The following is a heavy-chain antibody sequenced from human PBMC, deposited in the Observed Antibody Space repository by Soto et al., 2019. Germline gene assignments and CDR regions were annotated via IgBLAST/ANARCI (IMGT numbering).Heavy chain of an antibody. CDR1: GGTFRNHV. J-gene: IGHJ4*02. CDR2: IIPIIGTP. Sequence: SVKVSCKASGGTFRNHVFNWVRQAPGQGLEWMGGIIPIIGTPNYAQKFRGRVTITADASTNTVYLEVSSLRSQDTAVYYCARDLEFRDGNISHLDYWGQGTLVTVSS. CDR3: ARDLEFRDGNISHLDY. D-gene: IGHD3-10*01. V-gene: IGHV1-69*13.